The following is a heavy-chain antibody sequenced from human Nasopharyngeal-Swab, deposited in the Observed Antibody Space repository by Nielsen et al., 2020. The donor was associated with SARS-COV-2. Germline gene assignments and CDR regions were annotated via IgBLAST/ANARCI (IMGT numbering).Heavy chain of an antibody. Sequence: GESLKISCAASGFTFGSYAMSWVRQAPGKGLAWVSTISGGGESTYDADSVKGRFTISRDNSKNTLYLQMNSLRAEDTAVYYCARDQRYSSSWGWTYYYDGMDVWGQGTTVTVSS. CDR1: GFTFGSYA. CDR2: ISGGGEST. J-gene: IGHJ6*02. D-gene: IGHD6-13*01. V-gene: IGHV3-23*01. CDR3: ARDQRYSSSWGWTYYYDGMDV.